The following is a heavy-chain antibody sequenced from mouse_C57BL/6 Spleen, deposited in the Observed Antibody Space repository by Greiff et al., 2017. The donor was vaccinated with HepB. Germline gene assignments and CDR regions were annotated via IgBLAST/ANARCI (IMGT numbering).Heavy chain of an antibody. J-gene: IGHJ3*01. D-gene: IGHD2-2*01. CDR1: GYTFTSYW. CDR2: INPSNGGT. Sequence: QVQLQQPGTELVKPGASVKLSCKASGYTFTSYWMHWVKQRPGQGLEWIGNINPSNGGTNYNEKFKSKATLTVDKSSSTAYMQRSSLTSEDSAVYYCASGGSPMATSDWFAYWGQVTLVTVSA. CDR3: ASGGSPMATSDWFAY. V-gene: IGHV1-53*01.